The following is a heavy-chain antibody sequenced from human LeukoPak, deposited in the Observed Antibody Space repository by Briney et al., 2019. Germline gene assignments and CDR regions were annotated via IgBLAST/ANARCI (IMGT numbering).Heavy chain of an antibody. D-gene: IGHD6-19*01. V-gene: IGHV1-18*01. Sequence: GASVKVSCKASGYTFTSYGISWVRQAPGQGLEWMGWISAYNGNTNYAQKLQGRVTMTTDTSTSTAYMELRSLRSDDTAVYYCARQPSGWYDYYYGMDVWGQGTTVTVSS. J-gene: IGHJ6*02. CDR1: GYTFTSYG. CDR2: ISAYNGNT. CDR3: ARQPSGWYDYYYGMDV.